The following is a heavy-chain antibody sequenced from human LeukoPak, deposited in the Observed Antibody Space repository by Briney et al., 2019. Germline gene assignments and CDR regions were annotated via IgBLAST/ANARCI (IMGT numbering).Heavy chain of an antibody. J-gene: IGHJ6*03. CDR2: IYYSGST. V-gene: IGHV4-31*03. CDR1: GGSISSGGYY. D-gene: IGHD6-6*01. CDR3: ARLGSSSSALYYYYMDV. Sequence: SETLSLTCTVSGGSISSGGYYWSWIRQHPGKGLEWIGYIYYSGSTYYNPSLKSRVTISVDTSKNQFSLKLSSVTAADTAVYYCARLGSSSSALYYYYMDVWGKGTTVTVSS.